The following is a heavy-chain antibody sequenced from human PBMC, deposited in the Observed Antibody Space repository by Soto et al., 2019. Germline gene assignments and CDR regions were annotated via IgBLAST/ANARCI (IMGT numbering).Heavy chain of an antibody. V-gene: IGHV1-69*13. CDR3: ASSFGVDHLLDVTYYFDY. D-gene: IGHD3-3*01. CDR1: GGTFSSYA. J-gene: IGHJ4*02. Sequence: SVKVSCKASGGTFSSYAISWVRQAPGQGLEWMGGIIPIFGTANYAQKFQGRVTITADESTSTAYMELSSLRSEDTAVYYCASSFGVDHLLDVTYYFDYWGQGTLVTVSS. CDR2: IIPIFGTA.